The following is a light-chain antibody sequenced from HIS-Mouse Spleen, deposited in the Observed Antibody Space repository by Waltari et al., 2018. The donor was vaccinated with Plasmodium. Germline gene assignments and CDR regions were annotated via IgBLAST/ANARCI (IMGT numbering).Light chain of an antibody. Sequence: EIVLTQSPGTLSLSPGERATLSCRASQSVSSSYLAWYQQKPGQAPRLLIYGASSSATGIPDRFSGSGSGTDFTLTISRLEPEDFAVYYCQQYGSSPPQTFGGGTKVEIK. CDR1: QSVSSSY. CDR2: GAS. V-gene: IGKV3-20*01. J-gene: IGKJ4*01. CDR3: QQYGSSPPQT.